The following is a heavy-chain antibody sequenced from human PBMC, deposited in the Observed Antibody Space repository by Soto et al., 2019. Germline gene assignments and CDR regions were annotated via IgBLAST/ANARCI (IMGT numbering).Heavy chain of an antibody. CDR1: GFTFSSYG. V-gene: IGHV3-30*18. Sequence: QVQLVESGGGVVQPGRPLRLSCAASGFTFSSYGMHWVRQAPGKGLEWVAVISYDGSNKYYADSVKGRFTISRDNSKNTLYLQMNSLRAEDTAVYYCAKDKWLLLYGDAFDIWGQGTMVTVSS. D-gene: IGHD3-22*01. CDR3: AKDKWLLLYGDAFDI. J-gene: IGHJ3*02. CDR2: ISYDGSNK.